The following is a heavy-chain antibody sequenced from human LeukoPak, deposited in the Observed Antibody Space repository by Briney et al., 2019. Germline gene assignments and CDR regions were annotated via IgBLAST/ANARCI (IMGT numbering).Heavy chain of an antibody. V-gene: IGHV3-30*18. Sequence: PGGSLRLSCAASGFTFSSYGMHWVRQAPGKGLEWVAVISYDGSNKYYADSVKGRFTISRDNSKNTLYLQMNSLRAEDTAVYYCVKDQGSGSYSDFDYWGQGTLVTVSS. CDR3: VKDQGSGSYSDFDY. D-gene: IGHD3-10*01. CDR2: ISYDGSNK. J-gene: IGHJ4*02. CDR1: GFTFSSYG.